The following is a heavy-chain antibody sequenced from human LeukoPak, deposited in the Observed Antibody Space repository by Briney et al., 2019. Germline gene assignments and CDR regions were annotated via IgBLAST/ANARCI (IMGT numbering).Heavy chain of an antibody. D-gene: IGHD1-20*01. CDR2: IDSDDDK. J-gene: IGHJ4*02. V-gene: IGHV2-70*11. Sequence: RESGPALVKPTQTLTLTCTFSGFSLTTGGLCVTWVRQPPGKALEWLARIDSDDDKYYSTSLEARLTISKDTSKNQVVLTMTSMDPLNTATYYCARMWGYNWNYIDYWGQGSLVTVSS. CDR1: GFSLTTGGLC. CDR3: ARMWGYNWNYIDY.